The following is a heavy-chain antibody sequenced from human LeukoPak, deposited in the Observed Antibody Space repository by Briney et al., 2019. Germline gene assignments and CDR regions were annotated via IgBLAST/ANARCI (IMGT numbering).Heavy chain of an antibody. Sequence: GGSLRLSCAASGFNFSSYSMNWVRQAPGKGLEWVSSISSSSSYIYYADSVKGRFTISRDNAKNSLYLQMNSLRAEDTAVYYCARTGAGITGTKNWFDPWGQGTLVTVSP. D-gene: IGHD1-20*01. CDR1: GFNFSSYS. CDR2: ISSSSSYI. CDR3: ARTGAGITGTKNWFDP. V-gene: IGHV3-21*01. J-gene: IGHJ5*02.